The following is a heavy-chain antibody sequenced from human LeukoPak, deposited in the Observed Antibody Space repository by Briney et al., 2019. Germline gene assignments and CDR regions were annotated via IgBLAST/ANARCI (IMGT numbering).Heavy chain of an antibody. CDR3: AKDILEYSSSSGTDY. CDR2: ISGDGGST. Sequence: GGSLRLSCAASGFTFDVYAMHWVRQAPGKGLEWVSLISGDGGSTYYADSVKGRFTISRDNSKNSLYLQMNSLRTEDTALYYCAKDILEYSSSSGTDYWGQGTLVTVSS. V-gene: IGHV3-43*02. CDR1: GFTFDVYA. D-gene: IGHD6-6*01. J-gene: IGHJ4*02.